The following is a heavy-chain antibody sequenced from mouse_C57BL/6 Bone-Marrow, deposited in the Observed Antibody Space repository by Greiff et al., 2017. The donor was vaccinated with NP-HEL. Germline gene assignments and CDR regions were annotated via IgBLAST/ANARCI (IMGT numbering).Heavy chain of an antibody. D-gene: IGHD2-4*01. J-gene: IGHJ4*01. Sequence: EVMLVESGGGLVQPKGSLKLSCAASGFSFNTYAMNWVRQAPGKGLEWVARIRSKSNNYATYYADSVKDRFTISRDDSESMLYLQMNNLKTEDTAMYYCVRQDYDYDDYAMDYWGQGTSVTVSS. CDR2: IRSKSNNYAT. CDR1: GFSFNTYA. CDR3: VRQDYDYDDYAMDY. V-gene: IGHV10-1*01.